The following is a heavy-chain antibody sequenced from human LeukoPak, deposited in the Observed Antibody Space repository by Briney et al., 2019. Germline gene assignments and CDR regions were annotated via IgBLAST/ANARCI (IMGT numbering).Heavy chain of an antibody. D-gene: IGHD3-16*01. CDR3: VRGGTRTGSLRYFDY. Sequence: ASVKVSCKASDYTFTSYYIHWVRQAPGQGLEWMGIINPSGGSTTYAQKFQGRVTLTRDTSTSTVYMELSSLRSEDTAVYYCVRGGTRTGSLRYFDYWGQGTLVTVSS. J-gene: IGHJ4*02. V-gene: IGHV1-46*01. CDR2: INPSGGST. CDR1: DYTFTSYY.